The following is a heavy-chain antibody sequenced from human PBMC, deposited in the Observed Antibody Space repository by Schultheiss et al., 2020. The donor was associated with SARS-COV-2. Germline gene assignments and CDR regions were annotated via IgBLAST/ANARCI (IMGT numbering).Heavy chain of an antibody. V-gene: IGHV3-7*01. CDR2: IKQDGSEQ. Sequence: GESLKISCAASGFDFSLSWMTWVRQAPGKGLEWVANIKQDGSEQYYVDSVKGRFTISRDNAENSLYLQMNSLRVEDTAVYYCARGVQAHSWGQGTLVTVSS. J-gene: IGHJ4*02. CDR1: GFDFSLSW. CDR3: ARGVQAHS.